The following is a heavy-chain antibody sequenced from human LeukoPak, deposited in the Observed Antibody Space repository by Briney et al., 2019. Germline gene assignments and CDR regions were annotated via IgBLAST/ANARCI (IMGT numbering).Heavy chain of an antibody. CDR3: ARAFDYDYVWGSYHRTSYYFDY. J-gene: IGHJ4*02. Sequence: GGSLRLSCAASGFTVSSNYMSWVRQAPGKGLEWVSVIYSGGSTYHADSVKGRFTISRDNSKNTLYLQMNSLRAEDTAVYYCARAFDYDYVWGSYHRTSYYFDYWGQGTLVTVSS. CDR2: IYSGGST. D-gene: IGHD3-16*02. V-gene: IGHV3-53*01. CDR1: GFTVSSNY.